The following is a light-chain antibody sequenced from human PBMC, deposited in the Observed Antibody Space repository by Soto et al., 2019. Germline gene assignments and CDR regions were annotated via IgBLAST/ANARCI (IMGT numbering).Light chain of an antibody. CDR3: SSYAGSSTLYV. J-gene: IGLJ1*01. V-gene: IGLV2-8*01. CDR2: EVS. Sequence: QSVLTQPPSASGSPGQSVTISCTGTSNDVGDYNYVSWYQQHPGKAPKLMIYEVSERPSGVPGRFSGSKSGNTASLTVSGLQAEDEADYYCSSYAGSSTLYVFGTGTRSPS. CDR1: SNDVGDYNY.